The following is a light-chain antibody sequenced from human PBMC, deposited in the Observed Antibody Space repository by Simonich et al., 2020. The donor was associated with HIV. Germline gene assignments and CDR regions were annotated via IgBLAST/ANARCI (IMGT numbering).Light chain of an antibody. CDR2: LGS. CDR3: MQALQTPRT. Sequence: DIVMTQSPLSLPVTPGEPASISYRSSQSLLHSNGYNDLDWYLQKPGQSPQLLCYLGSNRASGVPDRFSGSGSGTDFTLKISRVEAEDVGVYYCMQALQTPRTFGQGTKVEIK. J-gene: IGKJ1*01. CDR1: QSLLHSNGYND. V-gene: IGKV2-28*01.